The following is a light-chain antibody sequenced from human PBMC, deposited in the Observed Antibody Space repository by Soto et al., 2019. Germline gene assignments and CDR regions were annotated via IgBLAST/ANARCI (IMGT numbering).Light chain of an antibody. CDR1: QNVLYSSNNENY. CDR2: WAS. CDR3: QQYYSTPYT. Sequence: DIVMIQSPDSPAVSLGERATINCKSSQNVLYSSNNENYLAWFQQKPGQPPKLLIYWASTRESGVPDRFSGSGSGTDFTLTISSLQAEDVAVYYCQQYYSTPYTFGQGTKLEIK. J-gene: IGKJ2*01. V-gene: IGKV4-1*01.